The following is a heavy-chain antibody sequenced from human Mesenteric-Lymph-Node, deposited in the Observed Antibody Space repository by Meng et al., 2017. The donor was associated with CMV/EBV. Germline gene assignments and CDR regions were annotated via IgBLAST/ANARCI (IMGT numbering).Heavy chain of an antibody. CDR3: AMDMEDMVVVPAAYGDAFDI. Sequence: GGSLRLSCAASGFTFISYGMHWVRQAPGKGMEWVAFIRYDGSNKYYADSVKGRFTISRDNSKNTLDLQMNSLRAKDTAVYYCAMDMEDMVVVPAAYGDAFDIWGQGTMVTVSS. J-gene: IGHJ3*02. CDR1: GFTFISYG. V-gene: IGHV3-30*02. CDR2: IRYDGSNK. D-gene: IGHD2-2*01.